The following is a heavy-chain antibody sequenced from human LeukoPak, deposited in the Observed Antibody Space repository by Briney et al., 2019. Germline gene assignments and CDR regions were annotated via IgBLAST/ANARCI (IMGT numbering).Heavy chain of an antibody. J-gene: IGHJ4*02. CDR1: GFTFRDYY. Sequence: GGSLRLSCAASGFTFRDYYMSWLRQAPGKGLEWVSYISSSGSYTKKADSVEGRFTISRDNAKNSMYLQMNSLRAEDTAVYYCTTDENAYSYGIWGQGALVTVSS. CDR3: TTDENAYSYGI. V-gene: IGHV3-11*05. CDR2: ISSSGSYT. D-gene: IGHD5-18*01.